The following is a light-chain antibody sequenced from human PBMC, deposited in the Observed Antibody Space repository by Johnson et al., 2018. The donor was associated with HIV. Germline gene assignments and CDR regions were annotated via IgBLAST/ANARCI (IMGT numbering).Light chain of an antibody. CDR2: DNN. CDR3: GTWDGSLRAGF. J-gene: IGLJ1*01. Sequence: QSVLTQPPSVSAVPGQKVTISCSGSSSNIGNNYVSWYQQIPGTAPKLLIYDNNKRPSGIPDRFSGSKSGTSATLGITGLQTGDEADYYCGTWDGSLRAGFFGTGTKVTVL. V-gene: IGLV1-51*01. CDR1: SSNIGNNY.